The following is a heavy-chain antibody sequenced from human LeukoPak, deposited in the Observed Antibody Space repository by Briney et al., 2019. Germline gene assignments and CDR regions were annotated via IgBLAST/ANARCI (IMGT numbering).Heavy chain of an antibody. D-gene: IGHD2-2*02. CDR2: INPNSGGT. CDR1: GYTFTVYY. CDR3: AKGAQTKIQYCSSTSCYTDY. V-gene: IGHV1-2*02. Sequence: ASVTVSYKASGYTFTVYYMHWVRQAPGQGGEGMGWINPNSGGTNYAQKFQGRVTMPRDTSISTAYMELSRLRSDDTAVYYCAKGAQTKIQYCSSTSCYTDYWGQGTLVTVSS. J-gene: IGHJ4*02.